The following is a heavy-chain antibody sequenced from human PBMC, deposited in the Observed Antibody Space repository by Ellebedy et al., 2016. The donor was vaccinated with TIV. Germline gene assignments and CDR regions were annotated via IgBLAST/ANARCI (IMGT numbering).Heavy chain of an antibody. CDR1: GFAFSSHG. Sequence: GESLKISXAASGFAFSSHGMHWVRQAPGKGLEWVAVVSSDGSTTYYADSVKGRFTISRDNSKNTLQLQMNSLRAEDTAVYYCAKESGDVVLVPWYFDLWGRGTLLTVSS. CDR3: AKESGDVVLVPWYFDL. J-gene: IGHJ2*01. CDR2: VSSDGSTT. D-gene: IGHD2-2*01. V-gene: IGHV3-30*18.